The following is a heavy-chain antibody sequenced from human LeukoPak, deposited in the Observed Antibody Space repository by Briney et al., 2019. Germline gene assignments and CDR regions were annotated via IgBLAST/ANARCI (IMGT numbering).Heavy chain of an antibody. V-gene: IGHV4-4*07. J-gene: IGHJ4*02. CDR1: GGSISSYY. CDR3: ARTRYFDWLLSFEPKYYFDY. D-gene: IGHD3-9*01. CDR2: IYTSGST. Sequence: SETLSLTCTVSGGSISSYYWSWIRQPAGKGLEWIGRIYTSGSTNYNPSLKSRVTMSVDTSKNQFSLKLSSVTAADTAVYYCARTRYFDWLLSFEPKYYFDYWGQGTLVTVSS.